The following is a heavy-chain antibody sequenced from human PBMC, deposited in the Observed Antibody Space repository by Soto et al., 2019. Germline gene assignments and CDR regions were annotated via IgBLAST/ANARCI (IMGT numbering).Heavy chain of an antibody. CDR3: ARGSQYTSSSY. J-gene: IGHJ4*02. V-gene: IGHV1-3*01. CDR1: GYTFSSYV. CDR2: INGGNGNT. D-gene: IGHD6-6*01. Sequence: QVQLVQSGAEVKKPGASVRISCKAAGYTFSSYVMNWVRQAPGQRPEWLGWINGGNGNTKYSQHFEGRVTFTSGPSANTGDMELSCLRAEDTAVYYCARGSQYTSSSYWGQGTLVTVSS.